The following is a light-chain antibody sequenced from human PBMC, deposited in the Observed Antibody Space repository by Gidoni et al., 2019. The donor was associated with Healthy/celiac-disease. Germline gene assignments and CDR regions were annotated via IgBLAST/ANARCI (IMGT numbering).Light chain of an antibody. J-gene: IGKJ3*01. CDR3: QQSYSTPFT. CDR1: QSSSSY. V-gene: IGKV1-39*01. Sequence: DIQMTQSPSSLSASVGDRVTITCRASQSSSSYLNWYQQKPGKAPKLLIYAASSLQSGVPSRFSGSGSGTDFTLTISSLQPEDFATYYCQQSYSTPFTFGPGTNVEIK. CDR2: AAS.